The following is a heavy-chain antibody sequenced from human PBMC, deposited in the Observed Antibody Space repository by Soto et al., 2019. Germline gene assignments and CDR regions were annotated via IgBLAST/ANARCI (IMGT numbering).Heavy chain of an antibody. J-gene: IGHJ4*02. D-gene: IGHD5-18*01. V-gene: IGHV1-18*01. Sequence: ASVKVSCKASGYTFTSYGISWVRQAPGQGLEWMGWISAYNDNTNYAQKLQGRVTMTTDTSTSTAYMELRSLTSDDTAVYFCAKTFGYSYAIDYWGQGTLVTVSS. CDR1: GYTFTSYG. CDR2: ISAYNDNT. CDR3: AKTFGYSYAIDY.